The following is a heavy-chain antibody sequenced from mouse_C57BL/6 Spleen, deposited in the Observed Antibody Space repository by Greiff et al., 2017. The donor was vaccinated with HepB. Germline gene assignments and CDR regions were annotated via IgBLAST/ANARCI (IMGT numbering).Heavy chain of an antibody. D-gene: IGHD1-1*01. CDR1: GYSITSGYD. V-gene: IGHV3-1*01. J-gene: IGHJ2*01. Sequence: VQLQQSGPGMVKPSQSLSLTCTVTGYSITSGYDWHWIRHFPGNKLEWMGYISYSGSTNYNPSLKSRISITHDTSKNHFFLKLNSVTTEDTATYYCARGYYGSLDYWGQGTTLTVSS. CDR2: ISYSGST. CDR3: ARGYYGSLDY.